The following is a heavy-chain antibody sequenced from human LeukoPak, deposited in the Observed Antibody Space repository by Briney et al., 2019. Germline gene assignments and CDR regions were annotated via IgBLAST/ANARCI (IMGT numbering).Heavy chain of an antibody. CDR1: GGSFSGYY. CDR2: INHSGST. Sequence: SETLSLTCAVYGGSFSGYYWSWIRQPPGKGLEWIGEINHSGSTNYNPSLKSRVTISVDTSKNQFSLKLSSVTAADTAVYYCAREDAQEGTNAFDIWGQGTMVTVPS. J-gene: IGHJ3*02. CDR3: AREDAQEGTNAFDI. V-gene: IGHV4-34*01. D-gene: IGHD2-15*01.